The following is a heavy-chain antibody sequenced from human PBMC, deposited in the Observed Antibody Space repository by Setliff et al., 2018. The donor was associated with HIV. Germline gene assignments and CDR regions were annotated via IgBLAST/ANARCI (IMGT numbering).Heavy chain of an antibody. CDR1: GGSISSYY. CDR2: IYYSGST. Sequence: SETMSLTCPVSGGSISSYYWSWIRQPPGKGLEWIGYIYYSGSTNCNPSLKSRVTISVDTSKNQFSLKLSSVTAADTAVYYCARDRSSGRGYYYYYYMDVWGKGTTVTVSS. D-gene: IGHD6-19*01. J-gene: IGHJ6*03. V-gene: IGHV4-59*01. CDR3: ARDRSSGRGYYYYYYMDV.